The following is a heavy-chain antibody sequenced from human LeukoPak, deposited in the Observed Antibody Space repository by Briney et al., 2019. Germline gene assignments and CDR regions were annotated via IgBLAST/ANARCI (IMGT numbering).Heavy chain of an antibody. D-gene: IGHD3-22*01. CDR1: GYSISSGYY. CDR2: IYHGGST. J-gene: IGHJ4*02. V-gene: IGHV4-38-2*01. CDR3: ARGLRPYYYDSSGYYYVGNYFDY. Sequence: SETLSLTCAVSGYSISSGYYWGWIRQPPGKGLEWIGSIYHGGSTYYNPSLKSRVTISVDTSKNQFSLKLSSVTAADTAVYYCARGLRPYYYDSSGYYYVGNYFDYWGQGTLVTVSS.